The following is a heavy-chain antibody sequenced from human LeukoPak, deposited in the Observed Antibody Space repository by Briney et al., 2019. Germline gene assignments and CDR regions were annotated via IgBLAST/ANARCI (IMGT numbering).Heavy chain of an antibody. CDR3: ARGSSLIAAAGIIDY. CDR1: GGSLSSYY. Sequence: SFTLSLTCTVSGGSLSSYYWSWIRQPPGKGLEGMGYIYYSGRTNYNPSLKSRVTISVDTSKNQFCLKLSSVTAADTAVYYCARGSSLIAAAGIIDYWGQGTLVTVSS. J-gene: IGHJ4*02. D-gene: IGHD6-13*01. V-gene: IGHV4-59*07. CDR2: IYYSGRT.